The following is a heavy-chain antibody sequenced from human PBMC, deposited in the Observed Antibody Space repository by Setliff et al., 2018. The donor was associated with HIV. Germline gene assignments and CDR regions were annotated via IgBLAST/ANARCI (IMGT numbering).Heavy chain of an antibody. CDR3: AKYGPNCRSITCGEGYYFDS. D-gene: IGHD2-2*01. CDR1: GGSFSGYY. J-gene: IGHJ4*02. V-gene: IGHV4-34*01. Sequence: KTSETLSLTCAVYGGSFSGYYWSWIRQAPGKGLEWIGEIDHSGSTNYNPSLKSRVTISVDTSKNHFSLRLTSVTAADTALYYCAKYGPNCRSITCGEGYYFDSWGQGALVTVSS. CDR2: IDHSGST.